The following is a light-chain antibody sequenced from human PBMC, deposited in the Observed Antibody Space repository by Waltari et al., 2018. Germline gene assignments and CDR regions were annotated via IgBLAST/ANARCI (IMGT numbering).Light chain of an antibody. CDR2: QDN. CDR1: KLGDEY. CDR3: QAWDSSTVV. V-gene: IGLV3-1*01. Sequence: SYELTQPPSVSVSPGQTATITCSGDKLGDEYVCWYQKKPAQSPVVVIYQDNNRPSGIPERFSGSNSGNTATLTISGTQPLDEADYYCQAWDSSTVVFGGGTKLTVL. J-gene: IGLJ3*02.